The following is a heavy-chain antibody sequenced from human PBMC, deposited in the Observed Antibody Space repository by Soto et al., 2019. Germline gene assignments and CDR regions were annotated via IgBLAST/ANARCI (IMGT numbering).Heavy chain of an antibody. D-gene: IGHD5-12*01. CDR1: GFTVSSNY. CDR3: AGGGIVSGYEEIDAFDI. J-gene: IGHJ3*02. V-gene: IGHV3-66*01. Sequence: GGSLRLSCAASGFTVSSNYMSWVRQAPGKGLEWVSVIYSGGSTYYADSVKGRFTISRDNSKNKLYLQMNSLRAEDTAVYYCAGGGIVSGYEEIDAFDIWGQGTMVTVSS. CDR2: IYSGGST.